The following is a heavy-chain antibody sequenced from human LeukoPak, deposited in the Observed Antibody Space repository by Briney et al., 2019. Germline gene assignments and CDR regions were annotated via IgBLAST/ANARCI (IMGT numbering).Heavy chain of an antibody. D-gene: IGHD2-2*01. CDR3: ARYSPDVVVAPSAQFDY. J-gene: IGHJ4*02. V-gene: IGHV5-51*01. CDR2: IYPGDSDT. CDR1: GYTFSSYW. Sequence: GESLKISCKGSGYTFSSYWIAWVRQMPGKGLEWMGMIYPGDSDTRYSPSFEGQVTISADKTISTAYLQWNSLKASDTATYYCARYSPDVVVAPSAQFDYWGQGTLVTVSS.